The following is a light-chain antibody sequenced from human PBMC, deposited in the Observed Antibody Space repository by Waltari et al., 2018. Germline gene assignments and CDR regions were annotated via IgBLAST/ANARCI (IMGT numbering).Light chain of an antibody. CDR2: DAS. Sequence: IVLTQSPATLSLSPGERAALSCRASQRISRYLAWYQQKPGQAPRLLIYDASNRATCIPARFSGSGSGTDFTLSITTLEPEDFAVYYCQQRDNWPRTFGQGTRVEV. V-gene: IGKV3-11*01. J-gene: IGKJ1*01. CDR1: QRISRY. CDR3: QQRDNWPRT.